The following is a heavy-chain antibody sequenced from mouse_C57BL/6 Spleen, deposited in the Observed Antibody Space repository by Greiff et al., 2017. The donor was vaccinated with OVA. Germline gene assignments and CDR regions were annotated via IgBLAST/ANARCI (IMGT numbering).Heavy chain of an antibody. Sequence: VQLVESGAELARPGASVKLSCKASGYTFTSYGISWVKQRTGQGLEWIGEIYPRSGNTYYNEKFKGKATLTADKSSSTAYMELRSLTSEDSAVYFCARGRLRYFDVWGTGTTVTVSS. D-gene: IGHD3-2*02. CDR3: ARGRLRYFDV. CDR1: GYTFTSYG. V-gene: IGHV1-81*01. J-gene: IGHJ1*03. CDR2: IYPRSGNT.